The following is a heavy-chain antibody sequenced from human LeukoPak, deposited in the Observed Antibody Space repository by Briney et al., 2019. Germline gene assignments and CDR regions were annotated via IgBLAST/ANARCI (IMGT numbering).Heavy chain of an antibody. V-gene: IGHV4-34*01. Sequence: SETLSLTCAVYGGSFSGYYWSWIRQPPGKGLEWIGEINHSGSTNYNPSLKSRVTISVDTSKNQFSLKLSSVTAADTAVYYCARGRNSSGWYRYRGQGTLVTVSS. D-gene: IGHD6-19*01. CDR2: INHSGST. J-gene: IGHJ4*02. CDR3: ARGRNSSGWYRY. CDR1: GGSFSGYY.